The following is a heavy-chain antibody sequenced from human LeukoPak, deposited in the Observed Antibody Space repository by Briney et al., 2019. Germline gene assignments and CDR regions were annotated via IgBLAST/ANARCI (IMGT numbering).Heavy chain of an antibody. CDR2: ISGSGGDT. CDR3: AKDRSCTNNRCNGDFDY. CDR1: GFTFSNYA. D-gene: IGHD2-8*01. Sequence: PGGSLRLSCAASGFTFSNYAMSWVRQAPGKGLGWVSGISGSGGDTYSADSATGRFTFCRDNSKNTLILQMNRLRAEDTAVYYFAKDRSCTNNRCNGDFDYWGQETLVSVSS. V-gene: IGHV3-23*01. J-gene: IGHJ4*02.